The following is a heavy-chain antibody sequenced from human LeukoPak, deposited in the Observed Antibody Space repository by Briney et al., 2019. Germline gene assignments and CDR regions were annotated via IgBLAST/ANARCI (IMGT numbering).Heavy chain of an antibody. CDR1: GFTFSSYA. CDR3: ARDRAGEGYYYYYYMDV. CDR2: ISGSGGST. J-gene: IGHJ6*03. Sequence: GGSLRLSCAASGFTFSSYATSWVRQAPGKGLEWVSAISGSGGSTYYADSVKGRLTISRDNSKNTLYLQMNSLRAEDTAVYYCARDRAGEGYYYYYYMDVWGKGTTVTVSS. D-gene: IGHD2-21*01. V-gene: IGHV3-23*01.